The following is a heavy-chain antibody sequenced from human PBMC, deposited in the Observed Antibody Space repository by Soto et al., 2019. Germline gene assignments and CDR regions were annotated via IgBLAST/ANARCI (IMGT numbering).Heavy chain of an antibody. V-gene: IGHV1-24*01. J-gene: IGHJ6*03. D-gene: IGHD2-21*01. CDR2: FDPEDGET. CDR1: GYTLTELS. CDR3: ATSSIRPRYYYYMDV. Sequence: ASVKVSCKVSGYTLTELSMHWVRQAPGKGLEWMGGFDPEDGETIYAQKFQGRVTMTEDTSTDTAYMELSSLRSEDTAVYYCATSSIRPRYYYYMDVWGKGTTVTVSS.